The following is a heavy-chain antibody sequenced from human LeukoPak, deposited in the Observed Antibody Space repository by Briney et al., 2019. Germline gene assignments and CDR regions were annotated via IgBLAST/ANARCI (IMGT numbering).Heavy chain of an antibody. J-gene: IGHJ4*02. CDR2: INHSGST. CDR3: ASLGKLSQRLFDY. V-gene: IGHV4-34*01. D-gene: IGHD3-16*02. CDR1: GGSFSGYY. Sequence: SETLSLTCAVYGGSFSGYYWSWIRQPPGKGLEWIGEINHSGSTNYNPSLKSRVTISVDTSKNQFSLKLSSVTAADTAVYYCASLGKLSQRLFDYWGQGTLVTVSS.